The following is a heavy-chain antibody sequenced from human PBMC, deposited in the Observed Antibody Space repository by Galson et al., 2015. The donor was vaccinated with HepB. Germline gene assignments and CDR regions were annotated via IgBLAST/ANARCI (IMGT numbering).Heavy chain of an antibody. D-gene: IGHD6-19*01. J-gene: IGHJ3*02. CDR2: ISGSGGST. V-gene: IGHV3-23*01. CDR3: AKREKGQWLVRNYIDAFDI. CDR1: GFTFSSYA. Sequence: SLRLSCAASGFTFSSYAMSWVRQAPGKGLEWVSAISGSGGSTYYADSVKGRFTISRDNSKNTLYLQMNSLRAEDTAVYYCAKREKGQWLVRNYIDAFDIWGQGTMVTVSS.